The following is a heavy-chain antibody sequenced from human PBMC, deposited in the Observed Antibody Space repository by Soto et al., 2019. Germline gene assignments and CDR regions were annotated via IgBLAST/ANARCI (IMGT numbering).Heavy chain of an antibody. Sequence: SETLSLTCTVSGGSISSGGYYWSWIRQHPGKGLEWIGYIYYSGSTYYNPSLKSRVTISVDTSNNQFSLKLSSVTAADTAVYFCARSAYYNYYDSSGYLPYWGRGTLVTVSS. CDR3: ARSAYYNYYDSSGYLPY. CDR2: IYYSGST. D-gene: IGHD3-22*01. J-gene: IGHJ4*02. CDR1: GGSISSGGYY. V-gene: IGHV4-31*03.